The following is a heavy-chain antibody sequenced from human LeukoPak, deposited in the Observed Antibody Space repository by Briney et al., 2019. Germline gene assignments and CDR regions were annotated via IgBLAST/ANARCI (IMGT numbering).Heavy chain of an antibody. J-gene: IGHJ4*02. Sequence: SETLSLTCTVSGGPISSSSYYWGWIRQPPGKGLEWIGNIYYSGSMYWNLSLKSRVTISIDTSKKQFSLKLSSVTAADTAVYYCARGRWGSGGSCYFDYWGQGTLVTVSS. CDR1: GGPISSSSYY. V-gene: IGHV4-39*07. CDR3: ARGRWGSGGSCYFDY. CDR2: IYYSGSM. D-gene: IGHD2-15*01.